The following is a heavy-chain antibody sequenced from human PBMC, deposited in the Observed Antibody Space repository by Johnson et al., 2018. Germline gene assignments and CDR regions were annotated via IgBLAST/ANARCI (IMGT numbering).Heavy chain of an antibody. D-gene: IGHD4/OR15-4a*01. V-gene: IGHV3-15*07. CDR3: TTGLTIDFYYYMDV. CDR2: IRSKNDGGTT. J-gene: IGHJ6*03. CDR1: GFSFNDAW. Sequence: VQLVETGGALVKPGGSLRLSCAVSGFSFNDAWMNWVRQAPGKGLEWVGRIRSKNDGGTTDYAAPVKGRFSISRDDSKYTVYLQMKSLNTEDTAIYYCTTGLTIDFYYYMDVWGKGTPVTVSS.